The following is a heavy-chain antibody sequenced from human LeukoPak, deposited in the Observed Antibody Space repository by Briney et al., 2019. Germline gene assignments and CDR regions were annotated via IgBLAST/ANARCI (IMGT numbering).Heavy chain of an antibody. CDR1: GFTFSSYS. D-gene: IGHD7-27*01. CDR3: VSQVLPWGIDY. V-gene: IGHV3-21*01. CDR2: ISSSSSYI. Sequence: GALRLSCAASGFTFSSYSMNWVRQAPGKGLEWVSSISSSSSYIYYADSVKGRFTISRDNAKNSLYLQMNSLRAEDTAVYYCVSQVLPWGIDYWGQGTLVTVSS. J-gene: IGHJ4*02.